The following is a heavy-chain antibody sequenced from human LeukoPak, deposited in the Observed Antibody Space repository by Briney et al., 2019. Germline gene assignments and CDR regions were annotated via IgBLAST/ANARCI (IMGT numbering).Heavy chain of an antibody. D-gene: IGHD1-26*01. CDR1: GYTLTELS. J-gene: IGHJ3*02. Sequence: ASVKVSCKVSGYTLTELSMHWVRQAPGKGLEWMGGFDPEDGETIYAQKFQGGVTMTEDTSTDTAYMELSSLRSEDTAVYYCANMIVGATRDAFDIWGQGTMVTVSS. CDR3: ANMIVGATRDAFDI. CDR2: FDPEDGET. V-gene: IGHV1-24*01.